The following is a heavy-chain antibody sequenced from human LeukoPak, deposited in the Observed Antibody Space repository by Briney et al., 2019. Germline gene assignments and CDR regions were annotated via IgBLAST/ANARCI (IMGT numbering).Heavy chain of an antibody. V-gene: IGHV1-69*05. J-gene: IGHJ4*02. CDR2: VIPIFGTA. D-gene: IGHD1-1*01. Sequence: ASVKVSCKASGGTFSSYAISWVRQAPGQGLEWMGGVIPIFGTANYAQKFQGRVTITTDESTSTAYMELSSLRSEDTAVYYCARGPELERFDYWGQGTLVTVSS. CDR1: GGTFSSYA. CDR3: ARGPELERFDY.